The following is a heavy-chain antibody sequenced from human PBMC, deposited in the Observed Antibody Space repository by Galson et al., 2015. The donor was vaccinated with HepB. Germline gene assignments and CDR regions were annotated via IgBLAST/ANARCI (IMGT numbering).Heavy chain of an antibody. J-gene: IGHJ6*02. Sequence: SVKVSCKASGYTFTSYDINWVRQATGQGLEWMGWMNPNSGNTGYAQKFQGRVTMTKSTSISTAYMELSSLRSEDTAVYYCARVPPYYSNSSCSSREGIDVWGQGPRSPSP. CDR3: ARVPPYYSNSSCSSREGIDV. CDR1: GYTFTSYD. CDR2: MNPNSGNT. V-gene: IGHV1-8*01. D-gene: IGHD2/OR15-2a*01.